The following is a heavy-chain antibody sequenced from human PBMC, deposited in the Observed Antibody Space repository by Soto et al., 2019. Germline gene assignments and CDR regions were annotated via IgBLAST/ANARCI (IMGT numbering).Heavy chain of an antibody. CDR3: ARSPMNRGVIYAFDP. CDR1: GYIFINYA. J-gene: IGHJ5*02. V-gene: IGHV1-3*01. D-gene: IGHD3-10*01. CDR2: INAGKGDT. Sequence: ASVKVSCKASGYIFINYAIHWVRQAPGQRLEWMGWINAGKGDTIYSQKFQDRITINRDTSASTAYMELGRLRPEDMAVYYCARSPMNRGVIYAFDPWGQGTLVTVSS.